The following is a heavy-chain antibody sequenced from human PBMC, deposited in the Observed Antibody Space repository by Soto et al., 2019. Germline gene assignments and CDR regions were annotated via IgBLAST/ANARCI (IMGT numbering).Heavy chain of an antibody. CDR1: GGSISSYY. D-gene: IGHD4-17*01. J-gene: IGHJ4*02. V-gene: IGHV4-59*08. CDR3: ARYYGDSKNSFDY. Sequence: SETLSLTCTVSGGSISSYYWSWIRQPPGKGLEWIGCIYYSGSTNYNPSLKSRVTISVDTSKNQFSLKLNSVTAADTAVYYCARYYGDSKNSFDYCGQGTLRTVSS. CDR2: IYYSGST.